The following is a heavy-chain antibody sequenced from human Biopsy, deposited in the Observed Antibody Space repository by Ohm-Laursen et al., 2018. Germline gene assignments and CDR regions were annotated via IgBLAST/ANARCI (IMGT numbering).Heavy chain of an antibody. V-gene: IGHV3-9*01. D-gene: IGHD6-25*01. CDR1: GFIFSDYG. CDR2: ISGSSNNI. CDR3: TKRRTAVRPFDS. Sequence: SLRLSCSASGFIFSDYGMHWVRQAPGKGLEWVSGISGSSNNIIYADSVRGRFTISRDNAKSSLYLEMNSLRSEDTAFYYCTKRRTAVRPFDSWGHGTLATVSS. J-gene: IGHJ4*01.